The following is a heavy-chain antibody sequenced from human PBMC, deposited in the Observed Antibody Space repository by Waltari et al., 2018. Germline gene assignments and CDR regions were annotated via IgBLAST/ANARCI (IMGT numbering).Heavy chain of an antibody. CDR3: ARQRDYDYVWGSYRYTGAFDI. J-gene: IGHJ3*02. V-gene: IGHV4-59*08. CDR1: GGPISSYS. Sequence: QVQLQESGPGLVKPSETLSLTCTVSGGPISSYSWSWIRQPPATGLGWIGYIYYSGSTNYNPSLKSRVTISVDTSKNQFSLKLSSVTAADTAVYYCARQRDYDYVWGSYRYTGAFDIWGQGTMVTVSS. CDR2: IYYSGST. D-gene: IGHD3-16*02.